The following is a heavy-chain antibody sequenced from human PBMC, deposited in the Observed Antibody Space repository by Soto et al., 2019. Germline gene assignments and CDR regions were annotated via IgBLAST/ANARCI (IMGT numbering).Heavy chain of an antibody. Sequence: PGGSLRLSCAASGFTFGTYAMHWVRQAPGKGLEWVAVIYYDGSNRYYGDAVKGRFTISRDNSKSTLYLQMSSLRAEDTAVYYCARAFCTNGVCYCFFDYWGHGTLVTVSS. J-gene: IGHJ4*01. CDR2: IYYDGSNR. CDR1: GFTFGTYA. CDR3: ARAFCTNGVCYCFFDY. D-gene: IGHD2-8*01. V-gene: IGHV3-33*01.